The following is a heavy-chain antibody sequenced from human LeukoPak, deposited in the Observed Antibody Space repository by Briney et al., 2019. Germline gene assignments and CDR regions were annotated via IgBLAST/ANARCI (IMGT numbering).Heavy chain of an antibody. D-gene: IGHD3-9*01. CDR2: INHRGST. Sequence: PSGTLSLTCAVYGGSFSGYYWSWIRQPPGKGLEWIGEINHRGSTNYNPPLKSGVTISVDTSQNQFSLKLSSVAGADTAVYYCASSLLPADAFDLWGQGTMVTVSS. V-gene: IGHV4-34*01. CDR3: ASSLLPADAFDL. J-gene: IGHJ3*01. CDR1: GGSFSGYY.